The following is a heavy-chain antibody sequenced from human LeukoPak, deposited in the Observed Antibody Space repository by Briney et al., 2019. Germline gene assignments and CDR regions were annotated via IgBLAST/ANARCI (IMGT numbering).Heavy chain of an antibody. CDR2: ISYDGSNK. CDR3: AKDVEPVYYDFWSGYFSGYYYYGMDV. J-gene: IGHJ6*02. Sequence: GGSLRLSCAASGFTFSSYGMHWVRQAPGKGLEWVAVISYDGSNKYYADSVKGRFTISRDNSKNTLYLQMNSLRAEDTAVYYCAKDVEPVYYDFWSGYFSGYYYYGMDVWGQGTTVTVSS. CDR1: GFTFSSYG. D-gene: IGHD3-3*01. V-gene: IGHV3-30*18.